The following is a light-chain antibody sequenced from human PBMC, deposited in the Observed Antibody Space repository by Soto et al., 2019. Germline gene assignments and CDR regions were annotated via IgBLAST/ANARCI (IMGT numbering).Light chain of an antibody. J-gene: IGLJ1*01. CDR3: CSYVGSSTYV. CDR2: EGT. Sequence: QSALTQPASVSGSPGQSITISCTESSSDVGTYNLVSWYQQHPGKAPKLMVYEGTKRPSGVSNRFSGSKSGNTASLTISGLQAEDEADYYCCSYVGSSTYVFGTGTKVTVL. CDR1: SSDVGTYNL. V-gene: IGLV2-23*01.